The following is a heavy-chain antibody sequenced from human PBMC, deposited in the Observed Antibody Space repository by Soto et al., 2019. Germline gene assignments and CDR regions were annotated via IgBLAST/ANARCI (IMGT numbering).Heavy chain of an antibody. CDR3: ARLIGHSWFLA. CDR1: GDSVSSNSVT. D-gene: IGHD6-13*01. Sequence: PSQTLSLTCAISGDSVSSNSVTWDWIRQSPSRGLEWLGRTYYRSKWYYDYAISVKSRITINPDTSKNQFSLQLNSVTPEDTAVEDCARLIGHSWFLAWGQGTLVTVAS. V-gene: IGHV6-1*01. J-gene: IGHJ4*02. CDR2: TYYRSKWYY.